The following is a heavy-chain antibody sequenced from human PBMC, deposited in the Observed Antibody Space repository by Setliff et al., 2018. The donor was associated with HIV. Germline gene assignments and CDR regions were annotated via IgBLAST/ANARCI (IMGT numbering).Heavy chain of an antibody. CDR1: GFIFSNAR. Sequence: GGSLRLSCAASGFIFSNARMNWVRQAPGRGLEWVGRIKNRPAGGATEYAAPVKGRFTISRDDSKTTLYLQMNSLKTEDTAVYYCTTEDPWLRFGHWGQGTLVTVSS. J-gene: IGHJ5*02. CDR2: IKNRPAGGAT. D-gene: IGHD5-12*01. V-gene: IGHV3-15*01. CDR3: TTEDPWLRFGH.